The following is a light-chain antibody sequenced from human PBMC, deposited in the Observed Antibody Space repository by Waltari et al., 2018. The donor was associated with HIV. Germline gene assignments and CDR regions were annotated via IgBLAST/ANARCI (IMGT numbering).Light chain of an antibody. CDR3: QRLNRFPAT. J-gene: IGKJ1*01. Sequence: DSQLTQSPSFLSASVGDRVTITCRASQGISTFLAWYQQKPGTAPKLLLYAASTLQSGVPSRFSGSGAGTEFTLTINSLQPEDFATYYCQRLNRFPATFGQGTKVEIK. CDR2: AAS. V-gene: IGKV1-9*01. CDR1: QGISTF.